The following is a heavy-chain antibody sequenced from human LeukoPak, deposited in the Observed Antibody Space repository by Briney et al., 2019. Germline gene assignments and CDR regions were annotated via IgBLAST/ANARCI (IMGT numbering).Heavy chain of an antibody. CDR1: GYTLTELS. J-gene: IGHJ3*02. V-gene: IGHV1-24*01. CDR3: ARGESYYDSSGPPYGI. CDR2: FDPEDGET. Sequence: ASVKVSCKVSGYTLTELSMHWVRQAPGKGLEWMGGFDPEDGETIYAQKFQGRVTITRNTSISTAYMELSSLRSEDTAVYYCARGESYYDSSGPPYGIWGQGTMVTVSS. D-gene: IGHD3-22*01.